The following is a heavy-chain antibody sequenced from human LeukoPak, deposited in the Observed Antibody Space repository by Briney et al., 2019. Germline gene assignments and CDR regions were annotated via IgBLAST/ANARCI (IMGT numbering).Heavy chain of an antibody. V-gene: IGHV4-59*01. CDR2: IYYSGST. CDR1: GGSISSYY. CDR3: ARDSITMVRGVGFDY. D-gene: IGHD3-10*01. Sequence: SETLSLTCTVSGGSISSYYWSWIRQPPGKGLEWIGYIYYSGSTNYNPSLKSRVTISVDTSKNQFSLKLSSVTAADTAVYYRARDSITMVRGVGFDYWGQGTLVTVSS. J-gene: IGHJ4*02.